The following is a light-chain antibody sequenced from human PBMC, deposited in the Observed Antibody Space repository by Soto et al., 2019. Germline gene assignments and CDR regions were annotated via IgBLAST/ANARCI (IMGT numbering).Light chain of an antibody. J-gene: IGKJ3*01. CDR1: QGIRNF. CDR2: AAS. CDR3: QKYSSVPV. V-gene: IGKV1-27*01. Sequence: DIQMTQSPTSLSASVGDRVTITCRASQGIRNFVAWYQQKPGKAPKLLIYAASTLQSGVPSRFSGSGSGTDFTLTINRLQTEDVATYSCQKYSSVPVFGPGTKVEI.